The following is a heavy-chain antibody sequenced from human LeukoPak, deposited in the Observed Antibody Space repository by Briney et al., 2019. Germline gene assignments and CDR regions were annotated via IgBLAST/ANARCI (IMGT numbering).Heavy chain of an antibody. CDR2: INHSGST. J-gene: IGHJ5*02. V-gene: IGHV4-34*01. Sequence: PSETLSLTCAVYGGSFSGYYWSWIRQPPGKGLEWIGEINHSGSTNYNPSLKSRVTISVDTSKNPFSLKLSSVTAADTAVYYCARVSGDSSGWYRWFDPWGQGTLVTVSS. CDR1: GGSFSGYY. D-gene: IGHD6-19*01. CDR3: ARVSGDSSGWYRWFDP.